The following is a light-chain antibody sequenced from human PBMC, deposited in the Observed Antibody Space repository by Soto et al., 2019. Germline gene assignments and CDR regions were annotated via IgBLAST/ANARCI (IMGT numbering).Light chain of an antibody. CDR2: LEGSGSY. V-gene: IGLV4-60*03. CDR1: SGHSSYI. J-gene: IGLJ2*01. CDR3: ETWDSNTRV. Sequence: QSVLTQSSSASASLGSSVKLTCTLSSGHSSYIIAWHQQQPGKAPRYLMKLEGSGSYNKGSGVPDRFSGSSSGADRYLTISNLQSKDEADYYCETWDSNTRVFGGGTKLTVL.